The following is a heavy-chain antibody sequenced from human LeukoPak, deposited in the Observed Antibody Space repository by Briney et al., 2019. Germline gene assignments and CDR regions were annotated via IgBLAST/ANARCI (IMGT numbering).Heavy chain of an antibody. CDR1: GFTFGAYW. CDR3: ARWRGGSHIDY. J-gene: IGHJ4*02. D-gene: IGHD1-26*01. Sequence: GGSLRLSCAAFGFTFGAYWMTWVRQMPGKGLEWMGVIYSGESVGRCSPSFQGQFTISADQSISIAYLQWSSLKASDSGMYYCARWRGGSHIDYWGQGTLVTVSS. V-gene: IGHV5-51*01. CDR2: IYSGESVG.